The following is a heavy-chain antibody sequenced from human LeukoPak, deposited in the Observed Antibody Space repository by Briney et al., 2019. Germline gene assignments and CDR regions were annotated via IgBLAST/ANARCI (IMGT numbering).Heavy chain of an antibody. CDR1: GGSMRPYY. V-gene: IGHV4-59*08. J-gene: IGHJ4*02. Sequence: SETLSLTCTVSGGSMRPYYWSWIRQPPGKGLEWIGYIHYSGTTNYNPSLKSRVTISVDTSKNQFSLKLSSVTAADTAVYYCARHELSYYDYWGQGTLVTVSS. CDR2: IHYSGTT. CDR3: ARHELSYYDY.